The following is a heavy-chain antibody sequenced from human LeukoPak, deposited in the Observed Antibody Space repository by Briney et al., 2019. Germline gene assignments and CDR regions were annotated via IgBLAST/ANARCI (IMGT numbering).Heavy chain of an antibody. Sequence: PSETLSLTCTVSGGSISSYYWSWVRQPPGKGLEWIGYIYYSGSTNYNPSLKSRVTISVDTSKNQFSLKLSSVTAADTAVYYCARGGYSSPSRAAWFDPWGQETLVTVSS. J-gene: IGHJ5*02. CDR2: IYYSGST. D-gene: IGHD6-13*01. V-gene: IGHV4-59*08. CDR1: GGSISSYY. CDR3: ARGGYSSPSRAAWFDP.